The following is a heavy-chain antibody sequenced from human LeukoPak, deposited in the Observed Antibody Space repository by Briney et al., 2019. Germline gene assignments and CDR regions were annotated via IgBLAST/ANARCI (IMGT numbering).Heavy chain of an antibody. D-gene: IGHD6-13*01. CDR1: GGSISSSSSY. Sequence: PSETLSLTCTVSGGSISSSSSYWGWIRQPPGKGLEWIGRIYVSGTTYTNPSLKSRGPISVHTSKTQLSLKVSSGAAADTAVYYCANVVAAVGSYYFDYWGQGTLVTVSS. J-gene: IGHJ4*02. CDR2: IYVSGTT. V-gene: IGHV4-39*01. CDR3: ANVVAAVGSYYFDY.